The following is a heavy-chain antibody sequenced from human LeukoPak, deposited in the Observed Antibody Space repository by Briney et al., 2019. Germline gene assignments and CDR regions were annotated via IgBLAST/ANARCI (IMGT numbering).Heavy chain of an antibody. Sequence: SETLSLTCTVSGGSISSYYWSWIRQPPGKGLEWVGYIYYSGSTNYNPSLKSRVTISVDTSKNQFSLKLSSVTAADTAVYYCARDLGGSYYLNWFDPWGQGTLVTVSS. CDR1: GGSISSYY. CDR3: ARDLGGSYYLNWFDP. CDR2: IYYSGST. D-gene: IGHD1-26*01. V-gene: IGHV4-59*01. J-gene: IGHJ5*02.